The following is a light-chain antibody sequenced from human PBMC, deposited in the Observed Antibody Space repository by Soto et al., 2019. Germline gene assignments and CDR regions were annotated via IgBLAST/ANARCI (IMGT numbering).Light chain of an antibody. CDR1: QSVSSY. J-gene: IGKJ1*01. Sequence: EIVLTQSPAPLSLSPGERATLSCRASQSVSSYLAWYQQKPGQAPTLLXYDASNRATGIPARFSGSGSGTDFTLTISELEPEDFAVYYCQQHSHWPPWTFGQGTKVDIK. CDR3: QQHSHWPPWT. CDR2: DAS. V-gene: IGKV3-11*01.